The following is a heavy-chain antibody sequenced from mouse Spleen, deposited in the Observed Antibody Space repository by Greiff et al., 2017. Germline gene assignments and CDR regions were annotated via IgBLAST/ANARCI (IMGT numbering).Heavy chain of an antibody. D-gene: IGHD2-4*01. CDR3: AGGYDYDDYAMDY. V-gene: IGHV3-5*01. Sequence: EVQLQQSGPGLVKPSQTVFLTCTVTGISITTGNYRWSWIRQFPGNKLEWIGYIYYSGTITYNPSLTSRTTITRDTPKNQFFLEMNSLTAEDTATYYCAGGYDYDDYAMDYWGQGTSVTVSS. J-gene: IGHJ4*01. CDR1: GISITTGNYR. CDR2: IYYSGTI.